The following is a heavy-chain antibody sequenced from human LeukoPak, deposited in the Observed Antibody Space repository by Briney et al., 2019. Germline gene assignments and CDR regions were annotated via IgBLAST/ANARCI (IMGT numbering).Heavy chain of an antibody. D-gene: IGHD3-9*01. CDR2: IYYSGST. V-gene: IGHV4-59*08. CDR3: ARHDGRYFDWWGAFDI. CDR1: GGSISSYY. J-gene: IGHJ3*02. Sequence: PSETLSLTCTVSGGSISSYYWSWIRQPPGKGLEWIGYIYYSGSTNYNPSLKSRVTISVDTSKNQFSLKLSSVTAADTAVYYCARHDGRYFDWWGAFDIWGQGTMVTVSS.